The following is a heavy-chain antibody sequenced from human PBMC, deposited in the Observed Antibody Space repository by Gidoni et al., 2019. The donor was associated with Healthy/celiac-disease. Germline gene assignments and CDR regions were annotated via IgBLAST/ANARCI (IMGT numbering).Heavy chain of an antibody. V-gene: IGHV4-39*01. D-gene: IGHD3-10*01. Sequence: QLQLQESGPRLVKPSETLSLTCTVSGGSIRDNSYFWGWIRQPPRKGLEWIGSISHRGTTYYNPSLKSRVTISVDTSNHQVSLKLNSVTAADTAVYFCARLWSGERPPDYWGQGTLVTVSS. CDR2: ISHRGTT. CDR1: GGSIRDNSYF. J-gene: IGHJ4*02. CDR3: ARLWSGERPPDY.